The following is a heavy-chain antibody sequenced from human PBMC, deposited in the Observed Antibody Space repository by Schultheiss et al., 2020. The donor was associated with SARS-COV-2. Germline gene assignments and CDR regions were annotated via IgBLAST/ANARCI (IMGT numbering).Heavy chain of an antibody. V-gene: IGHV1-3*01. Sequence: ASVKVSCKASGYTFTSYYMHWVRQAPGQGLEWMGWINAGNGNTKYSQKFQGRVTITRDTSASTAYMELSSLRSEDTAEYYCARGDCSGGSCYGLDGAFDIWGQGTMVTVSS. D-gene: IGHD2-15*01. J-gene: IGHJ3*02. CDR3: ARGDCSGGSCYGLDGAFDI. CDR1: GYTFTSYY. CDR2: INAGNGNT.